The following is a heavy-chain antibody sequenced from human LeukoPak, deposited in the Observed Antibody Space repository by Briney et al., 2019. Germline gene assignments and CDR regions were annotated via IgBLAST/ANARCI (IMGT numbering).Heavy chain of an antibody. D-gene: IGHD3-10*01. V-gene: IGHV3-30*18. CDR3: AKGPRYPFGYFDY. Sequence: GGSLRLSCVASGFTFSSYGMHWVRQAPGKGLEWVAVISYDGSNKYYADSVKGRFTISRDNSKNTLYLQMNSLRAEDTAVYYCAKGPRYPFGYFDYWGQGTLVTVSS. J-gene: IGHJ4*02. CDR2: ISYDGSNK. CDR1: GFTFSSYG.